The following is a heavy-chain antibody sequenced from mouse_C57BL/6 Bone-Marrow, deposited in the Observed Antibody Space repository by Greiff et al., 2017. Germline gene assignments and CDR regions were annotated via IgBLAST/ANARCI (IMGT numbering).Heavy chain of an antibody. Sequence: EVHLVESGGGLVKPGGSLKLSCAASGFTFSSYAMSWVRQTPEKRLEWVATISDGGSYTYYPDNVKGRFTISRDNAKNNLYLQMSHLKSEDTAMYYCARDEGNSAWFAYWGQGTLVTVSA. CDR3: ARDEGNSAWFAY. V-gene: IGHV5-4*01. CDR1: GFTFSSYA. J-gene: IGHJ3*01. CDR2: ISDGGSYT.